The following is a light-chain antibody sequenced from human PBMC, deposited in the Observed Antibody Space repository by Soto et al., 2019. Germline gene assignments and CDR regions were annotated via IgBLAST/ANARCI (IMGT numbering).Light chain of an antibody. J-gene: IGKJ3*01. CDR3: QKDSSAPV. CDR1: QGIRNF. Sequence: DIQMTQSPTSLSASVGDRVTITCRASQGIRNFVAWYQQKPGKAPKLLIYAASTLQSGVPSRFSGSGSGTDFTLTINSLQPDYVATYCCQKDSSAPVFGPGTKVEIK. CDR2: AAS. V-gene: IGKV1-27*01.